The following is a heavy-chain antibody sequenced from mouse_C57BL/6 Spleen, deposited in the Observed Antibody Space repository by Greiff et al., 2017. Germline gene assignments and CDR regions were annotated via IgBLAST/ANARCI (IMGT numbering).Heavy chain of an antibody. Sequence: EVQLQQSGGGLVQPKGSLKLSCAASGFSFNTYAMNWVRQAPGKGLEWVARIRSKSNNYATYYADSVKDRFTISRDDSESMLYLQMNNLKTEDTAMYYCVRHAWDGFAYWGQGTLVTVSA. CDR1: GFSFNTYA. V-gene: IGHV10-1*01. CDR3: VRHAWDGFAY. D-gene: IGHD4-1*01. CDR2: IRSKSNNYAT. J-gene: IGHJ3*01.